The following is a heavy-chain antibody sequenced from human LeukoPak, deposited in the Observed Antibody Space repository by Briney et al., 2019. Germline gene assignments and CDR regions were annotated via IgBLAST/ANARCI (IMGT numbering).Heavy chain of an antibody. CDR3: AKDRRFLDAFDI. J-gene: IGHJ3*02. CDR2: ISGRGIST. D-gene: IGHD3-3*01. CDR1: GFTFSSYA. V-gene: IGHV3-23*01. Sequence: PGGSLRLSCAASGFTFSSYAMSWVRQAPGKGLEWVSFISGRGISTYYADSVKGRFTISRDNSKNTLYLQMSSLRAEDTAVYYCAKDRRFLDAFDIWGQGTMVTVSS.